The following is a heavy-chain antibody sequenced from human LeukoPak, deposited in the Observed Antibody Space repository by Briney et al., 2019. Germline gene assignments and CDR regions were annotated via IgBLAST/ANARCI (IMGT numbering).Heavy chain of an antibody. CDR2: ISGSGSTI. CDR1: GFTLRDYY. Sequence: GGSLRLSCAASGFTLRDYYMSWVRQAPGKGLEWVSYISGSGSTIYYADSVKGRFTISRDNAKNSLYLQMNSLRAEDKAVYYCARDLRRWLHLDYWGQGTLVTVSS. V-gene: IGHV3-11*01. D-gene: IGHD5-24*01. CDR3: ARDLRRWLHLDY. J-gene: IGHJ4*02.